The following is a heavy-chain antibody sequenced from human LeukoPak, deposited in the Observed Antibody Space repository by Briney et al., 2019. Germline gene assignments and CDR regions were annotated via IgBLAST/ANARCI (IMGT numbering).Heavy chain of an antibody. D-gene: IGHD6-19*01. Sequence: GGSLRLSCAASGFTFSSYGMHWVRQAPGKGLEWVTVISYDGSNKYYADSVKGRFTISRDNSKNTLYLQMNSLRAEDTAVYYCAKDPIKRPIFIAVAGTDYWGQGTLVTVSS. CDR2: ISYDGSNK. CDR3: AKDPIKRPIFIAVAGTDY. J-gene: IGHJ4*02. V-gene: IGHV3-30*18. CDR1: GFTFSSYG.